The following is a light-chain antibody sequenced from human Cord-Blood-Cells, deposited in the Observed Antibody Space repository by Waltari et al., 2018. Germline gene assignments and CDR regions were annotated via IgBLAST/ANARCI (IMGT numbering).Light chain of an antibody. CDR3: SSYTSSSTWV. CDR1: SSDVGGYNY. CDR2: DVS. Sequence: QSALTQPASVSGSPGQSITISCPGTSSDVGGYNYVSLYKQHPGKAPKRMIYDVSNRPAGVSNRFSGSKSGNTASLTISGLQAEDEADYYCSSYTSSSTWVFGGGTKLTVL. V-gene: IGLV2-14*03. J-gene: IGLJ3*02.